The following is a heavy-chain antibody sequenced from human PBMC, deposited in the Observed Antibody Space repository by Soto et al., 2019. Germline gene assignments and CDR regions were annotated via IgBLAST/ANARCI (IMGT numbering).Heavy chain of an antibody. CDR3: ARGRGLIGWFDT. CDR2: IYHNGSP. J-gene: IGHJ5*02. D-gene: IGHD3-9*01. V-gene: IGHV4-30-2*01. CDR1: GGSISIDGHS. Sequence: SETLSLTCAASGGSISIDGHSWSWIRQPPGKGLEWIGYIYHNGSPYYNPSLKSRVTISVDKSKNQFSLKLTSVTAADTAVYYCARGRGLIGWFDTWGRGTLVTVSS.